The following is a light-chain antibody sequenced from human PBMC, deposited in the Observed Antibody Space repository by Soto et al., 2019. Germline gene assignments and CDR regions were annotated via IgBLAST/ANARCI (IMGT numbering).Light chain of an antibody. V-gene: IGKV1-27*01. Sequence: DIQMTQSPSSLSASVGDRVTITCRASQGISNFLAWYQQKPGKVPKLLIYGSSTLQAGVPSRFSGSVSGTDFTLTISSLQPEDVATYYCQKYDSDPRTFGQGTKVDIK. CDR1: QGISNF. CDR3: QKYDSDPRT. J-gene: IGKJ1*01. CDR2: GSS.